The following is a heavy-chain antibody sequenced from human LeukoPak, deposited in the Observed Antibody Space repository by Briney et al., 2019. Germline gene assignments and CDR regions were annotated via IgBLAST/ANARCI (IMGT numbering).Heavy chain of an antibody. V-gene: IGHV1-69*06. Sequence: ASVKVSCKASGGTSSSYAISWVRQAPGQGLEWMGGIIPIFGTANYAQKFQGRVTITADKSTSTAYMELSSLRSEDTAVYYCAGGEGYCSGGSCLALDYWGQGTLVTVSS. CDR3: AGGEGYCSGGSCLALDY. CDR2: IIPIFGTA. CDR1: GGTSSSYA. J-gene: IGHJ4*02. D-gene: IGHD2-15*01.